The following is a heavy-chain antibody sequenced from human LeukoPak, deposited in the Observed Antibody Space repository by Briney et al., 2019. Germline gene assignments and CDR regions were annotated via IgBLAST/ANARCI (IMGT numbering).Heavy chain of an antibody. Sequence: SVKVSCKASGGTFSSYAISWMRQAPGQGLEWMGGIIPIFGTANYAQKFQGRVTITADESTSTAYMELSSLRSEDTAVYYCARHAPYYYDSSGNYGMDVWGQGTTVTVSS. CDR2: IIPIFGTA. J-gene: IGHJ6*02. CDR1: GGTFSSYA. D-gene: IGHD3-22*01. V-gene: IGHV1-69*13. CDR3: ARHAPYYYDSSGNYGMDV.